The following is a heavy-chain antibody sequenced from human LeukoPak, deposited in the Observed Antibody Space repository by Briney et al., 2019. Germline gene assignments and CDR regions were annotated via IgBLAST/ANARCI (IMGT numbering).Heavy chain of an antibody. CDR3: ARGGQLVRFYSIDY. D-gene: IGHD6-13*01. V-gene: IGHV1-2*02. J-gene: IGHJ4*02. CDR1: GYTFTDHY. Sequence: ASVKVSCKASGYTFTDHYIHWVRQAPGQGLEWMGWINPNSGGTNYAQKFQGRVTMTRDTSITTAYMELSRLRSDDTAVYYCARGGQLVRFYSIDYWGQGTLVTVSS. CDR2: INPNSGGT.